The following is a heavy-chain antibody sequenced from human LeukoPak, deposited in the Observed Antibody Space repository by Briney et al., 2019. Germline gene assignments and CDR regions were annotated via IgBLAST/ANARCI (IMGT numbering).Heavy chain of an antibody. CDR1: GGTFSSYS. V-gene: IGHV1-69*05. CDR2: VMPLFNTP. Sequence: SVKVSCKASGGTFSSYSITWVRQAPGQGLEWMGGVMPLFNTPNYAQKFQGRITIITDASTHTSYMELRSLRSEDTAVYSCARVDRHHFYMDIWGKGTPVTVSS. J-gene: IGHJ6*03. CDR3: ARVDRHHFYMDI. D-gene: IGHD1-14*01.